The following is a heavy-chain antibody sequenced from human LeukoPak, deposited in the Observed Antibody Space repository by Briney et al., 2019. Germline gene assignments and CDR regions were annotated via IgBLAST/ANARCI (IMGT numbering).Heavy chain of an antibody. D-gene: IGHD3-3*01. V-gene: IGHV4-30-4*08. J-gene: IGHJ5*02. CDR2: IYYSGST. CDR1: GGSISSGDYY. Sequence: SETLSLTCTVSGGSISSGDYYWSWIRQPPGKGLEWIGYIYYSGSTYYNPSLNSRVTISVDTSKNQFSLKLSSVTAADTAVYYCARASLYGFWSGYYVRGWFDPWGQGTLVTVSS. CDR3: ARASLYGFWSGYYVRGWFDP.